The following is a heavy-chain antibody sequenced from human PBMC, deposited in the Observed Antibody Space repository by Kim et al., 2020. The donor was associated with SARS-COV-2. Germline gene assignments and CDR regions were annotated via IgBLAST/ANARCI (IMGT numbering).Heavy chain of an antibody. CDR1: GYTFTAYA. J-gene: IGHJ4*02. V-gene: IGHV7-4-1*02. D-gene: IGHD2-2*01. Sequence: ASVKVSCKASGYTFTAYAINCWRQAPGQGLEWMGWINTNTGTPTYAQGFTGRFVFSLDTSVTTAHLQISSLKAEDTAVYYCARDGWADCSSSNCFDYWGQGPLVPVPS. CDR3: ARDGWADCSSSNCFDY. CDR2: INTNTGTP.